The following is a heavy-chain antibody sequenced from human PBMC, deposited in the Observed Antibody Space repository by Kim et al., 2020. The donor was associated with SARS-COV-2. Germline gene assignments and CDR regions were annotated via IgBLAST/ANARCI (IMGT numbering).Heavy chain of an antibody. CDR2: ISSSTIYI. D-gene: IGHD2-15*01. Sequence: GGSLRLSCAASGFTFSSYTLNWVRQAPGKGLEWVSSISSSTIYIYYADSVKGRFTISRDNAKNSLYMQMNSLRAEDTAVYYCARVGGDCSGGSCYPDYWGQGTLVTVSS. CDR1: GFTFSSYT. J-gene: IGHJ4*02. CDR3: ARVGGDCSGGSCYPDY. V-gene: IGHV3-21*01.